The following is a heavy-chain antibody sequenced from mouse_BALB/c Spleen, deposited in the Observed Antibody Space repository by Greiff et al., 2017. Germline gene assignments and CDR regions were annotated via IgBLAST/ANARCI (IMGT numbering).Heavy chain of an antibody. V-gene: IGHV1S137*01. CDR2: ISTYYGDA. Sequence: VKLMESGAELVRPGVSVKISCKGSGYTFTDYAMHWVKQSHAKSLEWIGVISTYYGDASYNQKFKGKATMTVDKSSSTAYMELARLTSEDSAIYYCARGYYYGSSYGAMDYWGQGTSGTVSS. D-gene: IGHD1-1*01. J-gene: IGHJ4*01. CDR3: ARGYYYGSSYGAMDY. CDR1: GYTFTDYA.